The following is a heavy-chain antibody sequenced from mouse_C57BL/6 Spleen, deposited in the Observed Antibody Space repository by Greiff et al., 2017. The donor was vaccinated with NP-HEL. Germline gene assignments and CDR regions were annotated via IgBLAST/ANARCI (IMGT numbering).Heavy chain of an antibody. CDR3: TREVGLPNWYFDV. D-gene: IGHD2-4*01. CDR2: ISSGGDYI. J-gene: IGHJ1*03. CDR1: GFTFSSYA. Sequence: EVMLVESGEGLVKPGGSLKLSCAASGFTFSSYAMSWVRQTPEKRLEWVAYISSGGDYIYYADTVKGRFTISRDNARNTLYLQMSSLKSEDTAMYYCTREVGLPNWYFDVWGTGTTVTVSS. V-gene: IGHV5-9-1*02.